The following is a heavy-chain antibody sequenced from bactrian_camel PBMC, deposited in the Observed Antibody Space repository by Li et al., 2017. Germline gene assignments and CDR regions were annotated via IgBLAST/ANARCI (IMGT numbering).Heavy chain of an antibody. V-gene: IGHV3S53*01. CDR3: GAAVVRPEERLILSRAKS. Sequence: VQLVESGGRSVQAGGSLKLSCVASGYIFDKCEMAWFRQAPGKEREGVAAIDTAGAPTYTYAVAGRFTVSQDNAKNTVHLQMNSLKPEDSAMYYCGAAVVRPEERLILSRAKSWGQGTQVTVS. CDR2: IDTAGAP. J-gene: IGHJ4*01. CDR1: GYIFDKCE.